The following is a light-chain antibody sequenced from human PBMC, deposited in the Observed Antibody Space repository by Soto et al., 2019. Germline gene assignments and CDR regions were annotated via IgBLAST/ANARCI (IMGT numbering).Light chain of an antibody. J-gene: IGKJ1*01. CDR3: QQRSNWPGT. CDR1: QSVRTS. Sequence: EIVLTQSPATLSLSPGERATLSCRASQSVRTSLAWYQQQPGQAPRLLIYDASNKATGIPARFSGSGSGTDFTLTISSLDHQDFAVYYCQQRSNWPGTFGQGTKVEIK. V-gene: IGKV3-11*01. CDR2: DAS.